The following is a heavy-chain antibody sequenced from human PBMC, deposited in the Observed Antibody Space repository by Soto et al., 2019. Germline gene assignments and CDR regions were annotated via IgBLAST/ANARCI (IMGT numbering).Heavy chain of an antibody. Sequence: SETLSLTCTVSGGSIRVQSYYWTWIRQTPGKGLEWVGSSYYSGTSYFNPALKGRVTISVDTSTNQFSLRLTSVTAADTAVYYCTRRYSWNDYYFDPWGQGTLVTVSS. D-gene: IGHD1-20*01. V-gene: IGHV4-39*01. CDR2: SYYSGTS. CDR3: TRRYSWNDYYFDP. J-gene: IGHJ5*02. CDR1: GGSIRVQSYY.